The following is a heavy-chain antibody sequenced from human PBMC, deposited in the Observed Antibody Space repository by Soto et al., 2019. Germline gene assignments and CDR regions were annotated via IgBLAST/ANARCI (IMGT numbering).Heavy chain of an antibody. CDR2: IYHSGST. D-gene: IGHD2-15*01. CDR3: ATLPPRIVVVKTEIPT. J-gene: IGHJ5*02. V-gene: IGHV4-4*02. CDR1: GTSISSTFW. Sequence: TSETLSLTCAVSGTSISSTFWWTWVRQPPGKGLEWIGEIYHSGSTKYNPSLKSRVTISVDKSNNQFSLELRAVTAADTAVYYRATLPPRIVVVKTEIPTWGQGTLVTVSS.